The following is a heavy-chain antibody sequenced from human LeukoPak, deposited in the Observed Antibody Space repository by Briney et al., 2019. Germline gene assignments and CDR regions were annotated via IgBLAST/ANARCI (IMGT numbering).Heavy chain of an antibody. CDR2: IKTDGITT. D-gene: IGHD6-13*01. Sequence: GGSLRLSCVASGFAFNNYWMHWVRQAPGKGLEWVSRIKTDGITTTYADSVKGRFNISRDNAKNTLYLQMNSLRAEDTAVYYCARGWQADYWGQGTLVTGSS. CDR3: ARGWQADY. J-gene: IGHJ4*02. V-gene: IGHV3-74*01. CDR1: GFAFNNYW.